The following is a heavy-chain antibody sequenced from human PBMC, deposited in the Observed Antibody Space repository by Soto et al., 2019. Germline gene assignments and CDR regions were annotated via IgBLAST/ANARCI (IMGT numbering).Heavy chain of an antibody. CDR3: ARGSTYYYDSSGYYFGY. CDR2: INHSGST. CDR1: GGSFSGYY. V-gene: IGHV4-34*01. J-gene: IGHJ4*02. Sequence: SETLSLTCAVYGGSFSGYYWSWIRQPPGKGLEWIGEINHSGSTNYNPSLKSRVTISVDTSKNQFSLKLSSVTAADTAVYYCARGSTYYYDSSGYYFGYWGQGTLVTVS. D-gene: IGHD3-22*01.